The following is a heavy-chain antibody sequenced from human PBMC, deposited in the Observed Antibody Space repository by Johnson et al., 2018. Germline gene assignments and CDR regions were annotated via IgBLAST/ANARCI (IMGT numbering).Heavy chain of an antibody. CDR3: ATEMTDYYDSSGYSH. J-gene: IGHJ1*01. CDR2: ISSSSSYI. CDR1: GFTFSSYS. Sequence: VQLVESGGGLVKPGGSXRLSCAASGFTFSSYSMNWVRQAPGKGLEGVSSISSSSSYIYYADSVKGRFTISRDNAKNSLYLQMNSLRAEDTAVYYCATEMTDYYDSSGYSHWGQGTLVTVSS. D-gene: IGHD3-22*01. V-gene: IGHV3-21*01.